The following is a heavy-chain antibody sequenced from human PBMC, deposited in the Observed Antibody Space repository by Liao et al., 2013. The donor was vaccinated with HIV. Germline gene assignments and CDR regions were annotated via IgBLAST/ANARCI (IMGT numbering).Heavy chain of an antibody. J-gene: IGHJ6*03. Sequence: QLQLQESGPGLVKPSETLSLTCTVSGGSISSYYWSWIRQPAGTGLEWIGRIYTSGSTNYNPSLKSRVTLSVDTSKNQFSLKLSSVTAADTAVYYCARAVQGSGYAKRALWSYYYMDVWGKGTTVTVSS. CDR1: GGSISSYY. V-gene: IGHV4-4*07. CDR3: ARAVQGSGYAKRALWSYYYMDV. D-gene: IGHD5-12*01. CDR2: IYTSGST.